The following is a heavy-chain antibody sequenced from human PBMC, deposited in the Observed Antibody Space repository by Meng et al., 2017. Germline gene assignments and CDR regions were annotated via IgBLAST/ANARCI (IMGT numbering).Heavy chain of an antibody. CDR3: ARGRVGDIVATIVGANYYYYYGMDV. V-gene: IGHV1-69*13. CDR1: GGTFSSYA. Sequence: VKVSCKASGGTFSSYAISWVRQAPGQGLEWMGGIIPIFGTANYAQKFQGRVTITADKSTSTAYMELSSLRSEDTAVYYCARGRVGDIVATIVGANYYYYYGMDVWGQGTTVTVSS. CDR2: IIPIFGTA. D-gene: IGHD5-12*01. J-gene: IGHJ6*02.